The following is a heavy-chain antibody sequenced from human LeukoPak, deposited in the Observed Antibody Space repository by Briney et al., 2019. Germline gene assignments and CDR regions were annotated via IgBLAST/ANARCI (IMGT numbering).Heavy chain of an antibody. J-gene: IGHJ4*02. V-gene: IGHV4-34*01. CDR2: INHSGST. CDR3: ARVAAGRPDY. CDR1: GGSFSGYY. D-gene: IGHD6-13*01. Sequence: SETPSLTCAVYGGSFSGYYWSWIRQPPGKGLEWIGEINHSGSTNYNPSLKSRVTISVDTSKNQFSLKLSSVTAADTAVYYCARVAAGRPDYWGQGTLVTVSS.